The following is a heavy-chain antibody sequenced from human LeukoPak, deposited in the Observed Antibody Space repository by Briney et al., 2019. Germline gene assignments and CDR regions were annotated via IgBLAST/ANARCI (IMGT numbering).Heavy chain of an antibody. CDR2: IDTSETT. CDR3: ASNWSDFDY. D-gene: IGHD1-1*01. V-gene: IGHV4-4*07. J-gene: IGHJ4*02. Sequence: PSETLSLTCTVSDDFISSSFWTWVRQPAGKGLEWIGRIDTSETTYYNPSLKTRLTISVDMSRNQFSLKLSSVTAADTAVYYCASNWSDFDYWGQGILVTVSS. CDR1: DDFISSSF.